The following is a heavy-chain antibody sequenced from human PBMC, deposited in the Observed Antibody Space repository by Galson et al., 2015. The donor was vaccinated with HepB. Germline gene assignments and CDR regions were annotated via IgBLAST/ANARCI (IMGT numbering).Heavy chain of an antibody. V-gene: IGHV3-23*01. CDR1: GFTFNYHA. Sequence: SLRLSCAASGFTFNYHAMSWVRQAPGKGLEWVASISGSGGSTYYADPVKGRFTVSRDNSLDTVDLQMDSLRVDDTAVYYCAKDYLPYYDRWGSYSDLYYFDYWGQGTLVTVSS. D-gene: IGHD3-22*01. CDR2: ISGSGGST. J-gene: IGHJ4*02. CDR3: AKDYLPYYDRWGSYSDLYYFDY.